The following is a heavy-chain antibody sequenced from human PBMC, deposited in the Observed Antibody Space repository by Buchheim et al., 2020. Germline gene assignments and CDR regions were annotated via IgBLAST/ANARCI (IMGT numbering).Heavy chain of an antibody. V-gene: IGHV4-59*08. Sequence: QVQLQESGPGLVKPSETLSLTCTVSGGSISSYYWSWIRQPPGKGLEWIGYIYYSGSTNYNPSLKSRVTISVDTSKNQFSLKLSSVTAADTAVYYCARVIGIAARPSWFDPWGQGTL. CDR1: GGSISSYY. D-gene: IGHD6-6*01. CDR2: IYYSGST. J-gene: IGHJ5*02. CDR3: ARVIGIAARPSWFDP.